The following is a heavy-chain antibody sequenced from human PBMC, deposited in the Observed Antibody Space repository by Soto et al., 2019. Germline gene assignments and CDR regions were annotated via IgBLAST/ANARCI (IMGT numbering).Heavy chain of an antibody. CDR2: INHSGST. Sequence: SETLSLTCAVYGGSFSGYYWSWIRQPPGKGLEWIGEINHSGSTNYNPSLKSRVTISVDTSKNQFSLKLSSVTAADTAVYYCARGPVVLRFLEWSAPFDYWGQGTLVTVSS. J-gene: IGHJ4*02. D-gene: IGHD3-3*01. CDR3: ARGPVVLRFLEWSAPFDY. V-gene: IGHV4-34*01. CDR1: GGSFSGYY.